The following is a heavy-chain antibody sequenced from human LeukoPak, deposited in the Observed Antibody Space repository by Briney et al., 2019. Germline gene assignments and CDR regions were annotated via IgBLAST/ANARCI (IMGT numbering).Heavy chain of an antibody. D-gene: IGHD3-16*02. CDR1: GFTFSSYT. Sequence: GGSLRLSCAASGFTFSSYTMNWVRQPPGKGLEWVSNIGTSSTTIYYADSVKGRFTISRDNSKNTLYLQMNSLRAEDTAVYYCAKGSRLGELSPDYYYYGMDVWGQGTTVTVSS. CDR2: IGTSSTTI. J-gene: IGHJ6*02. CDR3: AKGSRLGELSPDYYYYGMDV. V-gene: IGHV3-48*01.